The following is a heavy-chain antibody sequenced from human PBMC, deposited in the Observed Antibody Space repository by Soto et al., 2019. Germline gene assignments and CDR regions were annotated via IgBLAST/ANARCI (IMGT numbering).Heavy chain of an antibody. CDR3: ARGPPPVDTAMVTNYYYYYGMDV. D-gene: IGHD5-18*01. CDR2: IIPIFGTA. V-gene: IGHV1-69*13. J-gene: IGHJ6*02. Sequence: SVKVSCKASGDTFSFYTINWVRQAPGQGLEWMGGIIPIFGTANYAQKFQGRVTITADESTSTAYMELSSLRSEDTAVYYCARGPPPVDTAMVTNYYYYYGMDVWGQGTTVTVSS. CDR1: GDTFSFYT.